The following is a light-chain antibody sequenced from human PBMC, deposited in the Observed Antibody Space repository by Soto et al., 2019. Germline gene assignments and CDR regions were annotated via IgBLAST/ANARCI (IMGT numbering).Light chain of an antibody. V-gene: IGKV3-15*01. J-gene: IGKJ3*01. CDR2: GAS. Sequence: EVVMTQSPATLSVSPGERATVSCRASHSVGSLLAWYQQKPGQAPRLLIYGASTRATGIPARFTGSGSGTEFTLTISSLQSEDFAVYYCRQYNTWPFTFGPGTKVDIK. CDR1: HSVGSL. CDR3: RQYNTWPFT.